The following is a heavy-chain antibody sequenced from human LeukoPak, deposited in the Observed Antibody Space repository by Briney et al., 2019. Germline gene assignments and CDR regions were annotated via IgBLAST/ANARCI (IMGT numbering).Heavy chain of an antibody. J-gene: IGHJ4*02. CDR3: ATDLAMVRGVIGGGY. D-gene: IGHD3-10*01. CDR2: FDPEDGET. CDR1: GYTLTELP. V-gene: IGHV1-24*01. Sequence: ASVKVSCKVSGYTLTELPMHWVRQAPGKGLEWMGGFDPEDGETIYAQKFQGRVTMTEDTSTDTAYMELSSLTSDDTAVYYCATDLAMVRGVIGGGYWGQGTLVTVSS.